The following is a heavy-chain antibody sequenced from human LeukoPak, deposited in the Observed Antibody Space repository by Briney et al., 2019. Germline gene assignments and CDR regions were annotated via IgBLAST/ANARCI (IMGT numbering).Heavy chain of an antibody. CDR1: GYTFIGYY. CDR3: ARDHPDCSGDSCYS. J-gene: IGHJ4*02. CDR2: INPNIGDT. D-gene: IGHD2-15*01. V-gene: IGHV1-2*06. Sequence: ASVKVSCKASGYTFIGYYLHWVRQAPGQGLEWMGRINPNIGDTNYARSFQGRVTMTRDTSISTAYMELSRLTSDDTAIYYCARDHPDCSGDSCYSWGQGTLVTVSS.